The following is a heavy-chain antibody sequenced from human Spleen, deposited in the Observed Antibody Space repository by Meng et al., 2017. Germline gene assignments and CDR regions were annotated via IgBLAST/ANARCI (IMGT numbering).Heavy chain of an antibody. CDR1: GDCFRKYG. V-gene: IGHV1-69*01. Sequence: VQRVQCWVQVKTPGSSVKVSCKASGDCFRKYGINWVRQAPGQGLEWMGGIIPRFGTTNHAQKFQGRVTIAADESTTTAYLELSSLSSEDTAVYYCARARVTDYGDYVLFDSWGQGDLVTVSS. CDR3: ARARVTDYGDYVLFDS. J-gene: IGHJ4*02. D-gene: IGHD4-17*01. CDR2: IIPRFGTT.